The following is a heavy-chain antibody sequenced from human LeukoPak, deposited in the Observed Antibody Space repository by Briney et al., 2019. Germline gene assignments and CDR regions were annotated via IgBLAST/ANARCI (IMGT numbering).Heavy chain of an antibody. D-gene: IGHD1-1*01. CDR2: IYHSGST. Sequence: SGAPSLTCAVSGGSLSRGGFSWGWVRQPPRAGPGWVGDIYHSGSTYYNPSLKSRVTISVDRSKNQFSLKLSSVTAADTAVYYCARNPPGTGTDWYFDLWGRGTLVTVSS. J-gene: IGHJ2*01. V-gene: IGHV4-30-2*01. CDR1: GGSLSRGGFS. CDR3: ARNPPGTGTDWYFDL.